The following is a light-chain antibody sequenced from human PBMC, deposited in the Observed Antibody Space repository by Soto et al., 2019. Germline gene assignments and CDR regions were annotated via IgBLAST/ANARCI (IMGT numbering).Light chain of an antibody. CDR3: QQCYRSPRT. CDR2: AAS. CDR1: QSISTY. J-gene: IGKJ1*01. V-gene: IGKV1-39*01. Sequence: DIQMTQSPSTLSASVGDRVTITCRASQSISTYLNWYQQKLGRAPTLLIYAASSLQSGVPSRFSGGGSGTDFPLTFSSLQPEDFAMYFCQQCYRSPRTFGQGTKVEIK.